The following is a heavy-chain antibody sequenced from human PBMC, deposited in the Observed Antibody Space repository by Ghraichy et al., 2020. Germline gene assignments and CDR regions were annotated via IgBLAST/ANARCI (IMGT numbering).Heavy chain of an antibody. CDR1: GASIKNDYFY. V-gene: IGHV4-39*01. Sequence: SETLSLTCTVSGASIKNDYFYWDWVRQAPGKGLECVGSIYYSGTTYYNRSLKGRVTVSVDTSKNQFSLELSSVTAADTAVYYCARRERITMIRGSFDYWGQGILVTVSS. D-gene: IGHD3-10*01. CDR2: IYYSGTT. J-gene: IGHJ4*02. CDR3: ARRERITMIRGSFDY.